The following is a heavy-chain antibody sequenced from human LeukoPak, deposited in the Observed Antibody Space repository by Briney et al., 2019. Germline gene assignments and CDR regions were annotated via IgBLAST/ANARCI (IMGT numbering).Heavy chain of an antibody. Sequence: GGSLRLSCAASGFTFSSYSMNWVRQAPGKGMEWVSYISSSSSIIYYADSAKGRFTISRDNAKNSLYLQMNSLRAEDTAVYYCARGGGGYCSSTSCQFGNQGDYWGQGTLVTVSS. D-gene: IGHD2-2*01. CDR2: ISSSSSII. J-gene: IGHJ4*02. V-gene: IGHV3-48*04. CDR1: GFTFSSYS. CDR3: ARGGGGYCSSTSCQFGNQGDY.